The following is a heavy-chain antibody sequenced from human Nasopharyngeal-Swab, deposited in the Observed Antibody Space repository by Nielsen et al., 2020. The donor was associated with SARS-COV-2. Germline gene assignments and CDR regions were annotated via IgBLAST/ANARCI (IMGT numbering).Heavy chain of an antibody. D-gene: IGHD5-18*01. Sequence: ASVKVSCKASGYTFTSYAMRRVRQAPGQRLEWMGWINAGNGNTKYSQKFQGRVTITRDTSASTAYMELSSLRSEDTAVYYCARVGYKGWFDPWGQGTLVTVSS. J-gene: IGHJ5*02. CDR1: GYTFTSYA. V-gene: IGHV1-3*01. CDR3: ARVGYKGWFDP. CDR2: INAGNGNT.